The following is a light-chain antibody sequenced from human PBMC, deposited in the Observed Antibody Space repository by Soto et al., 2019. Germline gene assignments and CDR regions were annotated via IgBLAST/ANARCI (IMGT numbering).Light chain of an antibody. J-gene: IGLJ1*01. CDR2: EVI. Sequence: QSALTQPPSASGSPGQSVTISCTGTSSDVGDYNYVSWYQQHPGNAPTLLIYEVIKRPSGVPDRFSGSKSGNTASLTVSGLQAEDEADYYCSSYAGSKIYYVFGTGTKLTVL. CDR3: SSYAGSKIYYV. V-gene: IGLV2-8*01. CDR1: SSDVGDYNY.